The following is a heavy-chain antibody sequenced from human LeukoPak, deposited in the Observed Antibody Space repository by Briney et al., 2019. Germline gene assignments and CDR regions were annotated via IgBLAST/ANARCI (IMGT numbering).Heavy chain of an antibody. CDR3: ARVPSITMVRGVSYWFDP. J-gene: IGHJ5*02. Sequence: ASVKVSCKASGYTFTSYGISWVRQAPGQGLEWMGWISAYNGNTNYAQKLQGRVTMTTDTSTSTAYMELRSLRSDDTAVYYCARVPSITMVRGVSYWFDPWGQGTLVTVPS. D-gene: IGHD3-10*01. CDR1: GYTFTSYG. V-gene: IGHV1-18*01. CDR2: ISAYNGNT.